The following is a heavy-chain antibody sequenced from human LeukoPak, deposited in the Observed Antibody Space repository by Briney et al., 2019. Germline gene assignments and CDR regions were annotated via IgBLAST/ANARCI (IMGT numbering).Heavy chain of an antibody. Sequence: KPSETLSLTRTVSGGSTSSYYWSWIRQPPGKGLEWIGYIYYSGSSNYNPSLKSRVTMLVDTSKNQFSLKLNSVTAADTAVYYCARHGTIAAAGYFDYWGQGSLVTVSS. CDR1: GGSTSSYY. CDR2: IYYSGSS. V-gene: IGHV4-59*01. D-gene: IGHD6-13*01. J-gene: IGHJ4*02. CDR3: ARHGTIAAAGYFDY.